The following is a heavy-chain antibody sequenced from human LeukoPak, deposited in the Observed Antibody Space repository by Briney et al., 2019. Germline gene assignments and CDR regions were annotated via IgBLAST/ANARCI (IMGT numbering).Heavy chain of an antibody. CDR1: GYTFTGYY. V-gene: IGHV1-2*02. J-gene: IGHJ4*02. CDR3: ARSKWLRSSFDY. Sequence: ASVKVSCKASGYTFTGYYMHWVRQAPGQGLEWMGWINPNSGGTNYAQKFQGRVTMTRYTSISTAYMELSRLRSDDTAVYYCARSKWLRSSFDYWGQGTLATVSS. CDR2: INPNSGGT. D-gene: IGHD5-12*01.